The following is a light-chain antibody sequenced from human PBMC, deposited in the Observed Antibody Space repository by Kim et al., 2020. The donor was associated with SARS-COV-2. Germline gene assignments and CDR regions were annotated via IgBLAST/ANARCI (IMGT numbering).Light chain of an antibody. CDR1: QSVSSN. V-gene: IGKV3-15*01. CDR2: GAS. Sequence: EIVMTQTPATLSVSPGERATLSCRASQSVSSNLAWYQQEPGQAPRLLIYGASTRATGIPARCSGSGSGTEFTLTISSLQSEDFAVYYCQQYNNWPPYTFGQGTKLEI. CDR3: QQYNNWPPYT. J-gene: IGKJ2*01.